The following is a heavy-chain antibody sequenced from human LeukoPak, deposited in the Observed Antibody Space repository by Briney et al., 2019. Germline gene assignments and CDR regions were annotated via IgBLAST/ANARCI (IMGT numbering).Heavy chain of an antibody. J-gene: IGHJ4*02. CDR1: GGSISSYY. D-gene: IGHD1-26*01. Sequence: PSETLSLTCTVSGGSISSYYWSWIRQPPGKGLEWIGYIYYSGSTNYNPSPKSRVTISVDTSKNQFSLKLSSVTAADTAVYYCARDVGATYDYYLDYWGQGTLVTVSS. CDR2: IYYSGST. CDR3: ARDVGATYDYYLDY. V-gene: IGHV4-59*01.